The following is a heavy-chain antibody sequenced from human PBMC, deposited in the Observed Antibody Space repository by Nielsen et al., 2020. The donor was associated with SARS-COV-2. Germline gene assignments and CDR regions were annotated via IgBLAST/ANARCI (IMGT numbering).Heavy chain of an antibody. J-gene: IGHJ4*02. Sequence: ASVKVSCKASGYTFTSYAMHWVRQAPGQRLEWMGWINAGNGNTKYSQKFQGRVTMTRDTSISTAYMELSRLRSDDTAVYYCASGVAQYSSIADWGQGTLVTVSS. V-gene: IGHV1-3*01. CDR3: ASGVAQYSSIAD. D-gene: IGHD6-13*01. CDR1: GYTFTSYA. CDR2: INAGNGNT.